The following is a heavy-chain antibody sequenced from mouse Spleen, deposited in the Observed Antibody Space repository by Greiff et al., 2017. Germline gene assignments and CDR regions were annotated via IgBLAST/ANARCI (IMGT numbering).Heavy chain of an antibody. CDR3: ARHGFYGNSDY. D-gene: IGHD2-1*01. J-gene: IGHJ2*01. CDR1: GFTFSSYA. V-gene: IGHV5-9-3*01. CDR2: ISSGGGNT. Sequence: EVQLVESGGGLVKLGGSLKLSCAASGFTFSSYAMSWVRQTPEKRLEWVATISSGGGNTYYPDSVKGRFTISRDNAKNTLYLQMSSLKSEDTAMYYCARHGFYGNSDYWGQGTTLTVSS.